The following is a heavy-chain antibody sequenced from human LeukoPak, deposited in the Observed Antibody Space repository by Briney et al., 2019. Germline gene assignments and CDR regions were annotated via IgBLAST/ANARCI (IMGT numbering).Heavy chain of an antibody. CDR3: ARGPYYDFWSGYFISGEFDY. CDR2: INHSGST. V-gene: IGHV4-34*01. D-gene: IGHD3-3*01. CDR1: GGSFSGYY. J-gene: IGHJ4*02. Sequence: SETLSLTCAGYGGSFSGYYWSWIRQPPGKGLEWIGEINHSGSTNYNPSLKSRVTISVDTSKNQFSLKLSSVTAADTAVYYCARGPYYDFWSGYFISGEFDYWGQGTLVTVSS.